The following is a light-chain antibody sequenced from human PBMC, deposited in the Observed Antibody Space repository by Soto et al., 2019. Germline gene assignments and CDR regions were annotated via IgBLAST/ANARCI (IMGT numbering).Light chain of an antibody. V-gene: IGKV1-5*03. CDR3: QQYNSYPFT. Sequence: DIQMTQSPSTLSASVGERVTITCRASQSISSWLAWYQQKPGKAPKLLIYKASSLESGVPSRFSGSGSGTESPLTSSSLSPDDVATYCCQQYNSYPFTFGPGTKVDIK. J-gene: IGKJ3*01. CDR2: KAS. CDR1: QSISSW.